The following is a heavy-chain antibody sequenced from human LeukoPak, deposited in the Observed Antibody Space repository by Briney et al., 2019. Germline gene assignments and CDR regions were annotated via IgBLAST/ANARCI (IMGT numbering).Heavy chain of an antibody. J-gene: IGHJ4*02. CDR3: AREGIAVAGTGFDY. V-gene: IGHV4-34*01. Sequence: SETLSLTCAVYGGSFSGYYWSWIRQPPGKGLEWIGEINHSGSTNYNPSLKSRVTMSVDTSKNQFSLKLSSVTAADTAVYYCAREGIAVAGTGFDYWGQGTLVTVSS. CDR1: GGSFSGYY. D-gene: IGHD6-19*01. CDR2: INHSGST.